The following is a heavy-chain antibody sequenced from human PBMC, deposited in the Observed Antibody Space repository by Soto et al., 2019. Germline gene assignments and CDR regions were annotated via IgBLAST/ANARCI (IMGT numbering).Heavy chain of an antibody. J-gene: IGHJ4*02. D-gene: IGHD4-17*01. CDR1: GFTFSSYG. Sequence: QVQLVECGGGVGQPGRSLRLSCAASGFTFSSYGMHWVRQAPGKGLEWVAVISYDGSNKYYADSVKGRFTISRDNSKNTLYLQMNSLRAEDTAVYYCAKGEINYGDYGPVDYWGQGTLVTVSS. CDR3: AKGEINYGDYGPVDY. V-gene: IGHV3-30*18. CDR2: ISYDGSNK.